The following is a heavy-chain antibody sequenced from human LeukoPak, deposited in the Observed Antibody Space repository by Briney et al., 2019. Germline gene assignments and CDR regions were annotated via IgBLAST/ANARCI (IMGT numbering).Heavy chain of an antibody. CDR2: INQRGTS. D-gene: IGHD2-15*01. J-gene: IGHJ4*02. V-gene: IGHV4-34*01. CDR3: ARGSSFDGYCSAGACDAGYYDS. Sequence: SETLSLTCAVYGESFSAYFWNWIRQAPGKPLEYIGEINQRGTSHYNPSLKTRATLSVDTSKNQFSLKLTSVTAADTAVYFCARGSSFDGYCSAGACDAGYYDSWGQGTPVTVSS. CDR1: GESFSAYF.